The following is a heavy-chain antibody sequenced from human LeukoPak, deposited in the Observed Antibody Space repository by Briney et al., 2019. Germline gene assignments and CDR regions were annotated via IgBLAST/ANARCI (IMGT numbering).Heavy chain of an antibody. Sequence: SETLSLTCTVSGGSVSSSSHYWGWIRQPPGKGLEWIGSIYYSGGSYYNPSLKSRVTISVDTSKNQFSLKLSSVTAADTAVYYCARATFAAFDIWGQGTMVTVSS. J-gene: IGHJ3*02. CDR2: IYYSGGS. CDR1: GGSVSSSSHY. V-gene: IGHV4-39*07. CDR3: ARATFAAFDI. D-gene: IGHD2/OR15-2a*01.